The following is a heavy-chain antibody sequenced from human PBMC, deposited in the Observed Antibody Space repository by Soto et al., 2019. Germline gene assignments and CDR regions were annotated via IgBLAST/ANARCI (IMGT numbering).Heavy chain of an antibody. CDR3: AKDRLAGGFDY. CDR2: VSATAGTT. V-gene: IGHV3-23*01. CDR1: GFTFSNYA. Sequence: GGSLRLSCAASGFTFSNYAMSWVRHAPGKGLEWVSLVSATAGTTYYTDSVKGRFTISRDNSRNTVYLQMNSLGADDTAVYYCAKDRLAGGFDYWGQGTLVTVSS. D-gene: IGHD3-16*01. J-gene: IGHJ4*02.